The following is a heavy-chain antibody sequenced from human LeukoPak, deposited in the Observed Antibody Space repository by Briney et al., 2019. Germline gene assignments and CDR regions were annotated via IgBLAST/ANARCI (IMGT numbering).Heavy chain of an antibody. CDR2: IYKSGGT. CDR1: GGSISTYF. Sequence: SETLSLTCTVSGGSISTYFWSWIRQPAGKGLEWIGRIYKSGGTNYNPSLSSRVTMSIDTSKNQFSLKLTSVTAADTAVYYCARGEDFWSASYSYYMDVWGKGTPVTVSS. D-gene: IGHD3-3*01. V-gene: IGHV4-4*07. J-gene: IGHJ6*03. CDR3: ARGEDFWSASYSYYMDV.